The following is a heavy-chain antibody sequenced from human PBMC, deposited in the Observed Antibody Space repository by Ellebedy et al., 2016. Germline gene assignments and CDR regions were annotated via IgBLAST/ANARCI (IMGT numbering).Heavy chain of an antibody. CDR2: IYHSGST. D-gene: IGHD4-17*01. J-gene: IGHJ4*02. V-gene: IGHV4-38-2*02. CDR1: GYSISSGYY. CDR3: ARDDYGDYGVFDY. Sequence: SETLSLXXTVSGYSISSGYYWGWIRQPPGKGLEWIGSIYHSGSTYYNPSLKSRVTISVDTSKNQFSLKLSSVTAADTAVYYCARDDYGDYGVFDYWGQGTLVTVSS.